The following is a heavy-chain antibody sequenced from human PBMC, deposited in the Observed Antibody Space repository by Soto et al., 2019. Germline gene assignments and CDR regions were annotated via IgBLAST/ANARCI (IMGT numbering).Heavy chain of an antibody. CDR3: ARGYGGNSAGVDY. D-gene: IGHD4-17*01. CDR2: LWYDGSFK. Sequence: QVQLVESGGGVVQPGRSLRLSCAASGFTVSSYGMHWVRQAPGKGLEWVAILWYDGSFKYYADSVKGRFTISRDNSKNTLYLQMNSLRAEDTAMYYCARGYGGNSAGVDYWGQGTLVTVSS. V-gene: IGHV3-33*01. J-gene: IGHJ4*02. CDR1: GFTVSSYG.